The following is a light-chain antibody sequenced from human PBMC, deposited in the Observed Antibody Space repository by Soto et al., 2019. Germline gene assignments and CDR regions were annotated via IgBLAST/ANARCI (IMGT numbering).Light chain of an antibody. CDR3: QKYNSAPRT. CDR2: AAS. CDR1: QGICNY. J-gene: IGKJ1*01. Sequence: DIQMTQSPSSLSASVGDRVTITCRASQGICNYLAWYQQKPGKVPKLLIYAASTLQSGVPSRFSGSGSGTEFTLTISSLQPEDVATYYCQKYNSAPRTFGQGTKVEIK. V-gene: IGKV1-27*01.